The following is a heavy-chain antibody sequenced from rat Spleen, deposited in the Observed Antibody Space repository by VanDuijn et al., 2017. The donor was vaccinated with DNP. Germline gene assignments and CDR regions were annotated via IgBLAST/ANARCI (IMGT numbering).Heavy chain of an antibody. CDR2: ISPSGGST. D-gene: IGHD1-2*01. V-gene: IGHV5-19*01. CDR3: AKERGIAAYYYAMDA. J-gene: IGHJ4*01. CDR1: GFTFSNYD. Sequence: EVQLVESGGGLVQPGRSLKLSCAASGFTFSNYDMAWVRQAPTKGLEWVASISPSGGSTYYRDSVKGRFTISRDNAKSTLYHQMDSRRSEDTATSDCAKERGIAAYYYAMDAWGQGTSVTVSS.